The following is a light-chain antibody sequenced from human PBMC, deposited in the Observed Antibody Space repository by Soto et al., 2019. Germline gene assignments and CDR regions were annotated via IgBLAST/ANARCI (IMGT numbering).Light chain of an antibody. CDR1: SSDIGSYNL. V-gene: IGLV2-23*01. J-gene: IGLJ1*01. CDR3: CSYAGSSTYV. Sequence: QSALPQPASVSGSPGQSITISCTGTSSDIGSYNLVSWYHQHPGKAPKLMIYEATKRPSGVSNRFSGSKSGTTASLTISGLQAEDEADYYCCSYAGSSTYVFGTGTKVTVL. CDR2: EAT.